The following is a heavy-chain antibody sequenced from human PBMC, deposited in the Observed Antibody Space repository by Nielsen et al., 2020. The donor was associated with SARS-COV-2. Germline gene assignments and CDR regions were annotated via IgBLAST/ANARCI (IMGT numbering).Heavy chain of an antibody. CDR1: GFTFSDYA. J-gene: IGHJ6*02. D-gene: IGHD3-10*01. V-gene: IGHV3-23*01. Sequence: GGSLRLSCAASGFTFSDYAMTWVRQAPGKGLEWVSSISTSGGGTYYADSLKGRFTISRDDSKNTLYLQMNSLRTEDTAVYYCARDLLTLYGSGSLWDGMDVWGQGTTVTVSS. CDR2: ISTSGGGT. CDR3: ARDLLTLYGSGSLWDGMDV.